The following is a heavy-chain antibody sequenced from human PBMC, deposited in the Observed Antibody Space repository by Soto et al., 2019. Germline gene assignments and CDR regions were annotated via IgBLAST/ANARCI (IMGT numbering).Heavy chain of an antibody. CDR3: ARRASSSWYFDY. D-gene: IGHD6-13*01. CDR2: IYYSGST. J-gene: IGHJ4*02. Sequence: QLQLQESGPGLVKPSETLSLTCTVSGGSISGTKYYWGWIRQPPGKGLEWIGSIYYSGSTSYNPSLKSRVPTSVDTPKNHFSLNLISVTAADTAVYSCARRASSSWYFDYWGQGTLVTVSS. V-gene: IGHV4-39*02. CDR1: GGSISGTKYY.